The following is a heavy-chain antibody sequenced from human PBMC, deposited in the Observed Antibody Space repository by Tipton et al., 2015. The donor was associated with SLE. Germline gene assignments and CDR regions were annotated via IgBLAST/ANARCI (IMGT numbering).Heavy chain of an antibody. J-gene: IGHJ6*02. D-gene: IGHD6-13*01. CDR3: ARAPPIAAAGYYCYYYGMDV. CDR2: IYSGGST. CDR1: GFTVSSNY. V-gene: IGHV3-53*05. Sequence: SLRLSCAASGFTVSSNYMSWVRQAPGKGLEWASVIYSGGSTYYADSVKGRFTISRDNSKNTLYLQMNSLRAEDTAVYYCARAPPIAAAGYYCYYYGMDVWGQGTTVTVSS.